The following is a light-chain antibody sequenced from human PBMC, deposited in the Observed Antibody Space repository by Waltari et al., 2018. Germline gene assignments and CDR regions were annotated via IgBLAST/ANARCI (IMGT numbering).Light chain of an antibody. Sequence: QSGLTQPPSVSGAPGQRVTIPCTGSSSTIGAGYDVPWYQLLPGTAPKLLIYGNSNRPSGVPDRFAGSKSGTSASLAITGLQAEDEAGYYCQSYDSSLSGSVFGGGTKLTVL. CDR1: SSTIGAGYD. CDR3: QSYDSSLSGSV. J-gene: IGLJ2*01. V-gene: IGLV1-40*01. CDR2: GNS.